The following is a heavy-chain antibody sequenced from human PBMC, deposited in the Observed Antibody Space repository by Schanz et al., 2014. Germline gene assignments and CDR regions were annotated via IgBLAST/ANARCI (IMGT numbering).Heavy chain of an antibody. V-gene: IGHV3-33*01. J-gene: IGHJ4*02. CDR2: IWYDENNK. D-gene: IGHD4-17*01. CDR1: GFTFSSYG. Sequence: QVQLVESGGGVVQFGRSLRLSCVASGFTFSSYGMHWVRQAPGKGLEWVAVIWYDENNKYYADSVKGRFTMSRDNSKNTLYLQMNSLRAEDTAVYYCARPRVDYGEVDYWGQGTLXTVSS. CDR3: ARPRVDYGEVDY.